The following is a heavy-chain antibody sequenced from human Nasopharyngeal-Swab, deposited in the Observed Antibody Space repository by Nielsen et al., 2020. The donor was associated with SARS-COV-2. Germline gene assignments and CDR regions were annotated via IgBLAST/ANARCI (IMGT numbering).Heavy chain of an antibody. Sequence: SETLSLTCTVSGGSISSYYWSWIRQPPGKGLEWIGYIYYSGSTNYNPSLKSRVTISVDTSKNQFSLKLSSVTAADTAVYYCARQHSSGWPVFDYWGQGTLVTVSS. CDR2: IYYSGST. V-gene: IGHV4-59*01. D-gene: IGHD6-19*01. CDR1: GGSISSYY. CDR3: ARQHSSGWPVFDY. J-gene: IGHJ4*02.